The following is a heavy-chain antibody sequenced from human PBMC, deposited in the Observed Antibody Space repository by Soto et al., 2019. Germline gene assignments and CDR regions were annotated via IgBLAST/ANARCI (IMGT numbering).Heavy chain of an antibody. Sequence: QVQLQQWGAGLLKPSETLSLTCAVYGGSFSNYYWSWIRQPPGKGLEWIGEINHSGSTNYNPSLKCRVAISIDTSKNQFSLKLSSVTAADTAVYFCARVRPAHWYFDLWGRCTLVTVSS. CDR2: INHSGST. J-gene: IGHJ2*01. CDR1: GGSFSNYY. V-gene: IGHV4-34*01. CDR3: ARVRPAHWYFDL. D-gene: IGHD6-6*01.